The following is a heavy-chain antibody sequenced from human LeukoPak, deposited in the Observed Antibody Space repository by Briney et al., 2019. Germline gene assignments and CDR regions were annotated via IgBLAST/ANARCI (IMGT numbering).Heavy chain of an antibody. V-gene: IGHV4-34*01. CDR1: GGSFSGYY. J-gene: IGHJ6*03. D-gene: IGHD3-10*01. Sequence: SETLSLTCAVYGGSFSGYYWSWIRQPPGKGLEWIGEINHSGSTNYNPSLKSRVTISVDTSKNQFSLKLSSVTAADTAVYYCATLGGGHPYYYYYMDVWGKGTTVTVSS. CDR2: INHSGST. CDR3: ATLGGGHPYYYYYMDV.